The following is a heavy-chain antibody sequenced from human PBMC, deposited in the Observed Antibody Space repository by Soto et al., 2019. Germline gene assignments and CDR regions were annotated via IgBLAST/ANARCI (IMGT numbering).Heavy chain of an antibody. Sequence: TWSVGDGSSVRRGDYRGSNHNTRGKGLEWIGSIYDGGSTYYNPSRKRRVTISVATSKNQFSLKLSSVTAADIAVYYCARHQGNGLYCFDYWGQRTLFSVPS. CDR2: IYDGGST. J-gene: IGHJ4*02. CDR3: ARHQGNGLYCFDY. D-gene: IGHD4-17*01. V-gene: IGHV4-39*01. CDR1: DGSSVRRGDY.